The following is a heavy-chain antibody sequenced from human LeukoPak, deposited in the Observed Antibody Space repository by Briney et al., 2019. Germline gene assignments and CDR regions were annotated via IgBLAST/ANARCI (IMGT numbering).Heavy chain of an antibody. Sequence: PGRSLRLSCAASGFSFSSYNMYWVRQAPGKGLEWVSYISGSSDTIYYADSVKGRFTISRHNGKDSLYLQMNSLRAEDTAVYYCVRDDALGYCSSTNCYTENWFDPWGQGTLVTVSS. CDR3: VRDDALGYCSSTNCYTENWFDP. D-gene: IGHD2-2*02. CDR2: ISGSSDTI. V-gene: IGHV3-48*01. CDR1: GFSFSSYN. J-gene: IGHJ5*02.